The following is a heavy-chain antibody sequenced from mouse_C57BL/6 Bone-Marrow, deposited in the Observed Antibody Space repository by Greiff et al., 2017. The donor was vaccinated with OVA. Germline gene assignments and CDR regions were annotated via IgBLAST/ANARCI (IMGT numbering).Heavy chain of an antibody. CDR3: ARRGVTTWYFDV. CDR1: GFTFSDYY. CDR2: ISNGGGST. Sequence: EVQGVESGGGLVQPGGSLKLSCAASGFTFSDYYMYWVRQTPEKRLEWVAYISNGGGSTYYPDTVKGRFTISRDNAKNTLYLQMSRLKSEDTAMYYCARRGVTTWYFDVWGTGTTVTVSS. V-gene: IGHV5-12*01. D-gene: IGHD2-2*01. J-gene: IGHJ1*03.